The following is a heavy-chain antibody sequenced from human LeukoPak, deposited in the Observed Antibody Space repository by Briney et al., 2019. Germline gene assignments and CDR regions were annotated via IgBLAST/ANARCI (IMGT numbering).Heavy chain of an antibody. D-gene: IGHD3-22*01. CDR3: ARISRYYYDSSGYFDY. CDR1: GYTFTGYY. CDR2: INPNSGGT. J-gene: IGHJ4*02. Sequence: ASVKVSCKASGYTFTGYYMHWVRPAPGQGLEWMGWINPNSGGTNYAQKFQGRVTMTRDTSISTAYMELSRLRSDDTAVYYCARISRYYYDSSGYFDYWGQGTLVTVSS. V-gene: IGHV1-2*02.